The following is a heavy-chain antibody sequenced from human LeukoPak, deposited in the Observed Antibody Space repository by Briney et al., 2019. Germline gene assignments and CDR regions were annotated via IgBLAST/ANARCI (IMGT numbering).Heavy chain of an antibody. CDR3: ARDRGDGYEDY. CDR1: GGSISSYY. V-gene: IGHV4-59*01. CDR2: IYYSGST. D-gene: IGHD5-12*01. Sequence: SETLSPTCTVSGGSISSYYWSWIRQPPGKGLEWIGYIYYSGSTNYNPSLKSRVTISVDTSKNQFSLKLSSVTAADTAVYYCARDRGDGYEDYWGQGTLVTVSS. J-gene: IGHJ4*02.